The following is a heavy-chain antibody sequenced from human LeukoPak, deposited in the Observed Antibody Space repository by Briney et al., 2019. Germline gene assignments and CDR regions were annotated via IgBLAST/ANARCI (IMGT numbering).Heavy chain of an antibody. CDR3: ARDYDYVWGSYRYRERVGGWFDP. V-gene: IGHV3-30*04. CDR1: GFTFSSYV. D-gene: IGHD3-16*02. Sequence: GGSLRLSCAASGFTFSSYVMHWVRQAPGKGLEWVAIISYDGSNEYYADSVKGRFTISRDNSKNTLYLQMNSLRAADTAVYYCARDYDYVWGSYRYRERVGGWFDPWGQGTLVTVSS. J-gene: IGHJ5*02. CDR2: ISYDGSNE.